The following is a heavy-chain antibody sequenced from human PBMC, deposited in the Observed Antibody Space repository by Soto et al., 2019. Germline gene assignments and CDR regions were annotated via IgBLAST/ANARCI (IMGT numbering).Heavy chain of an antibody. V-gene: IGHV3-23*01. D-gene: IGHD5-12*01. CDR1: GFTFNNYA. CDR2: IYGSGGST. CDR3: ARKDVAFDY. J-gene: IGHJ4*02. Sequence: EVQLLESGGGLVQPGGSLRLSCAASGFTFNNYAMTWVRQAPGKGLEWVSLIYGSGGSTDYADSVKGRFTISRDNSKNLLYVQMNRLRDEDTAVYYCARKDVAFDYWGQGIPVTVSS.